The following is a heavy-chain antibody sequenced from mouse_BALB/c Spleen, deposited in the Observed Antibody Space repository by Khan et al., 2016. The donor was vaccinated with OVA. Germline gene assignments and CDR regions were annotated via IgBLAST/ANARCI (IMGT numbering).Heavy chain of an antibody. CDR3: TSHLTGSIAY. V-gene: IGHV5-6*01. CDR1: GFTFCSYS. Sequence: EVELVESGGDLVKPGGSLKLSCAASGFTFCSYSMSWVRQPPDKRLEWVATISSGGDYTSYPDNVKGRFTISRDDAKSTLCQQMSKLKTKETDINYCTSHLTGSIAYWGQGTLVTVSA. J-gene: IGHJ3*01. CDR2: ISSGGDYT.